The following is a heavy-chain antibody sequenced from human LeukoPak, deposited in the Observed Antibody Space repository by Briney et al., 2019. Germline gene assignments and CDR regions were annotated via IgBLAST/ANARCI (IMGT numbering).Heavy chain of an antibody. V-gene: IGHV3-23*01. J-gene: IGHJ4*02. CDR3: AKDGYCSSTSCPLGADY. Sequence: GGFLRLSCAASGFTFSSYAMSWVRQAPGKGLEWVSAISGSGGSTYYADSVKGRFTISRDNSKNTLYLQMNSLRAEDTAVYYCAKDGYCSSTSCPLGADYWGQGTLVTVSS. D-gene: IGHD2-2*03. CDR1: GFTFSSYA. CDR2: ISGSGGST.